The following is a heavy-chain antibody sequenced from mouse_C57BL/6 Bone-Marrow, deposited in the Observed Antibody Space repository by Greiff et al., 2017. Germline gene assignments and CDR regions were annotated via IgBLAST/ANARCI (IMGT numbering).Heavy chain of an antibody. J-gene: IGHJ1*03. CDR3: AREGVYYYGSSLWYFDV. V-gene: IGHV1-84*01. Sequence: VQLQQSGPELVKPGASVKISCKASGYTFTDYYINWVKQRPGQGLEWIGWIYPGSGNTKYNEKFKGKATLTVDTSSSTAYMQLSSLTSEDSAVYFCAREGVYYYGSSLWYFDVWGTGTTVTVSS. CDR1: GYTFTDYY. CDR2: IYPGSGNT. D-gene: IGHD1-1*01.